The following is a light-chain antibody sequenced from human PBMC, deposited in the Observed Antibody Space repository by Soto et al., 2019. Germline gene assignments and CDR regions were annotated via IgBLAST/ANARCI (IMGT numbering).Light chain of an antibody. CDR1: QSISKW. J-gene: IGKJ5*01. CDR3: QQANSFPLIT. V-gene: IGKV1-5*01. Sequence: DIQMTQSPSTLSASIGDRVTITCRASQSISKWLAWHQQKPGKAPKLLIYDASSLQSGVPPRFSGSGSGTEFTLTIRSLQPDDIATYYCQQANSFPLITFGQGTRLEIK. CDR2: DAS.